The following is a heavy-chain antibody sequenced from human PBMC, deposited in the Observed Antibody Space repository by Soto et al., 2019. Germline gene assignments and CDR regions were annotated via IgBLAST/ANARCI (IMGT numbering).Heavy chain of an antibody. J-gene: IGHJ6*02. Sequence: QVQLLQSGAEVKKPGASVKVSCKASGYTFTGYYMHWVRQAPGQGLEWMGWINPNSGGTNYAQKFQGWVTMTRDTSISTAYMELSRLRSDDTAVYYCARGYSSSWYYYGMDVWGQGTTVTVSS. D-gene: IGHD6-13*01. CDR1: GYTFTGYY. CDR3: ARGYSSSWYYYGMDV. CDR2: INPNSGGT. V-gene: IGHV1-2*04.